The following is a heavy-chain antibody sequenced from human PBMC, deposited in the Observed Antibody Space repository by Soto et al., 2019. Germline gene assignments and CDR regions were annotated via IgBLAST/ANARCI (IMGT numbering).Heavy chain of an antibody. Sequence: ASVKVSCKASGYDFTAYDINWVRQSSLQWLEWMGWMNPINGAAGSARRFQGRISMTRNTATGTAYLELTSLRSDDSAVYYCGRGPSPRAPAGGTPYYYAMDVWGQGTTVTVSS. CDR2: MNPINGAA. CDR3: GRGPSPRAPAGGTPYYYAMDV. V-gene: IGHV1-8*02. J-gene: IGHJ6*02. CDR1: GYDFTAYD. D-gene: IGHD6-13*01.